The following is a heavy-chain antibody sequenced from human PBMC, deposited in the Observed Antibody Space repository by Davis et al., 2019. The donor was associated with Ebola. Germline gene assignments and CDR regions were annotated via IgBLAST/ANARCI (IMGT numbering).Heavy chain of an antibody. V-gene: IGHV3-30*03. CDR3: ARDLAVTTEGYYYYYYGMDV. D-gene: IGHD2-21*02. J-gene: IGHJ6*04. CDR1: GFTFSSYG. CDR2: ISYDGSNK. Sequence: PGGSLRLSCAASGFTFSSYGMFWVRQAPGKGLEWVAVISYDGSNKYYADSVKGRFTISRDNSKNTLYLQMNSLRAEDTAVYYCARDLAVTTEGYYYYYYGMDVWGKGTTVTVSS.